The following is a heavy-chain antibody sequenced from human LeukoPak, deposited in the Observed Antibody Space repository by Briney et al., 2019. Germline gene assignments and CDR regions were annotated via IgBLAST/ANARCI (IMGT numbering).Heavy chain of an antibody. CDR1: GYTFTSYG. CDR2: ISGYNGKT. V-gene: IGHV1-18*01. Sequence: EASVKVSCKASGYTFTSYGISWVRQAPGQGLEWMGWISGYNGKTKYGQKFQGRVTMTTDTSTSTAYMELRSLRSDDTAVYYCARLVDVEWELRKNAFDIWGQGTMVTVSS. J-gene: IGHJ3*02. D-gene: IGHD1-26*01. CDR3: ARLVDVEWELRKNAFDI.